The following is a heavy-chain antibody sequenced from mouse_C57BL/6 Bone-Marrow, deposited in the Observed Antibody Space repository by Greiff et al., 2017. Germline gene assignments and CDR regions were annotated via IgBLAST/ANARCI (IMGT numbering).Heavy chain of an antibody. CDR3: ARGDYYGSPYAMDY. D-gene: IGHD1-1*01. CDR1: GYTFTSYW. CDR2: IDPSDSYT. J-gene: IGHJ4*01. V-gene: IGHV1-50*01. Sequence: VQLQQPGAELVKPGASVKLSCKASGYTFTSYWMQWVKQRPGQGLEWIGEIDPSDSYTNYKQKFKGKATLTVDTSSSTAYMQLSSLTSEDSAVYYCARGDYYGSPYAMDYWGQGTSVTVSS.